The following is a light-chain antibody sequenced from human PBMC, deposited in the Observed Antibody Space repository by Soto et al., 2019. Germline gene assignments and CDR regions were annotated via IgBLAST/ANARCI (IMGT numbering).Light chain of an antibody. Sequence: DIQMTQSPSTLSASVGDRGTISCRASQSISSWLAWYQQKPGKAPKLLMSDASSLERGVPLRFSGSGSGTEFTLSISSLQPDDFATYYCQQYDTYSRTFGQGTKVDIK. V-gene: IGKV1-5*01. CDR3: QQYDTYSRT. CDR2: DAS. J-gene: IGKJ1*01. CDR1: QSISSW.